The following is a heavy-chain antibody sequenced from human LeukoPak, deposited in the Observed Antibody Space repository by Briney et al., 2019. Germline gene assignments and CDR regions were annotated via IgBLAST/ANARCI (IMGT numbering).Heavy chain of an antibody. CDR3: ARGRWLPNAFDI. Sequence: SETLSLTCTVSGDSINSYYWNWIRQPPGKGLEWIGYIHYSGRTDYNPSLKSRVTISVDTSKHQFSMKLKSVTAADTAVYFCARGRWLPNAFDIWGQGTMVTVFS. V-gene: IGHV4-59*01. CDR2: IHYSGRT. D-gene: IGHD5-24*01. J-gene: IGHJ3*02. CDR1: GDSINSYY.